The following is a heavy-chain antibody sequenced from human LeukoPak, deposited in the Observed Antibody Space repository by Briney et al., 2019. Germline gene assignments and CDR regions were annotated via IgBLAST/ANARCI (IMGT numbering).Heavy chain of an antibody. V-gene: IGHV3-23*01. D-gene: IGHD2-15*01. CDR3: ATDEAHCSGGSCYSFAY. Sequence: PGGSLRLSCAASGFPFSSYVMCWVRQAPGKGLEWVSSITSTSDATFYADSVKGRFTISRDNSKNTLYLQMDSLSAEDAAVYYCATDEAHCSGGSCYSFAYWGQGTLVTVSS. CDR1: GFPFSSYV. CDR2: ITSTSDAT. J-gene: IGHJ4*02.